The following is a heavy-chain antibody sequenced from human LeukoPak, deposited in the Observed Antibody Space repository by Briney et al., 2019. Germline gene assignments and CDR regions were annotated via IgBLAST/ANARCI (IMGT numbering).Heavy chain of an antibody. CDR3: ARARGGSGSPGFPFDY. J-gene: IGHJ4*02. D-gene: IGHD3-10*01. V-gene: IGHV4-34*01. CDR1: GGSFSGYY. CDR2: INHSGST. Sequence: SETLSLTCAVYGGSFSGYYWSWIRQPPGKGLEWIGEINHSGSTNYNPSLKGRVTISVDTSKNQFSLKLSSVTAADTAVYYCARARGGSGSPGFPFDYWGQGTLVTVSS.